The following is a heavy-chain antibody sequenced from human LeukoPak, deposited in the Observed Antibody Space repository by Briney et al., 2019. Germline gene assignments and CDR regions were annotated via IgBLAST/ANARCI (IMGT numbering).Heavy chain of an antibody. CDR2: INHSGST. D-gene: IGHD1-14*01. Sequence: PSETPSLTCAVYGGSFSGYYWSWIRQPPGKGLEWIGEINHSGSTNYNPSLKSRVTISVDKSKNQFSLKLSSVTAADTAVYYCARAVLYSYGMDVWGQGTTVTVSS. J-gene: IGHJ6*02. V-gene: IGHV4-34*01. CDR3: ARAVLYSYGMDV. CDR1: GGSFSGYY.